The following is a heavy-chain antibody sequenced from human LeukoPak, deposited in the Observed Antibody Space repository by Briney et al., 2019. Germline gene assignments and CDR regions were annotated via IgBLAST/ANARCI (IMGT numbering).Heavy chain of an antibody. CDR3: ARAIGSSSDY. V-gene: IGHV4-34*01. CDR1: GGSFSGYY. J-gene: IGHJ4*02. D-gene: IGHD2-2*01. Sequence: SETLSLTCAVYGGSFSGYYWSWIRQPPGKGLEWIGEINHSGSTNYNPSLKSRVTISVDTSKNQFSLKLSSVTAADTAVYYCARAIGSSSDYWGQGTLVTVSS. CDR2: INHSGST.